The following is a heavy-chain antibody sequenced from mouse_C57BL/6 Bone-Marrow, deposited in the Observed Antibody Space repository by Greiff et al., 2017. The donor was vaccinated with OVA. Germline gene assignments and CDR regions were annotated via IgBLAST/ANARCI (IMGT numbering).Heavy chain of an antibody. CDR2: IDPEDGDT. CDR3: TTRATVVATDY. V-gene: IGHV14-1*01. Sequence: EVPLPQSGASLVLPGASVPLSFPASVFTITDSYLHWVKQRPEQGLECIGRIDPEDGDTEYAPKFQGKATMTADTSSNTAYLQLSSLTSEDTAVYYCTTRATVVATDYWGQGTTLTVSS. CDR1: VFTITDSY. J-gene: IGHJ2*01. D-gene: IGHD1-1*01.